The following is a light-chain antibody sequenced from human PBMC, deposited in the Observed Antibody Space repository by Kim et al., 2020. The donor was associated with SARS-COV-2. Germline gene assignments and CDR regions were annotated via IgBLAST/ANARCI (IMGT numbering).Light chain of an antibody. CDR2: PTT. Sequence: ATLTGSRKRDHVSNNRAAWLPQHLGPPPRHLSYPTTNRPSGISERFSASRSGDTASLTISGLQPEDEADYYCSSWDSSINAWVFGGGTQLTVL. CDR3: SSWDSSINAWV. J-gene: IGLJ2*01. CDR1: RDHVSNNR. V-gene: IGLV10-54*04.